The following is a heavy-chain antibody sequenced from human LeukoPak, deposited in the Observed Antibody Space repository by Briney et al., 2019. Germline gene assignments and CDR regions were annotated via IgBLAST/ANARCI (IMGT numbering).Heavy chain of an antibody. CDR2: ISAYNGNT. D-gene: IGHD6-19*01. CDR1: GYTFTSYG. J-gene: IGHJ3*02. Sequence: ASVKVSCKASGYTFTSYGISWVRQAPGQGLEWMGWISAYNGNTNYAQKLQGRVTMTTDTSTRTAYMELRSLRSDDTAMYYCARNSGWYGRGSSDIWGQGTMVTVSS. CDR3: ARNSGWYGRGSSDI. V-gene: IGHV1-18*01.